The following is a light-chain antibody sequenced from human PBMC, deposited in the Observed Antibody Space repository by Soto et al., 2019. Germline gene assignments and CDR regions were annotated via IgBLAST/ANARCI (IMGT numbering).Light chain of an antibody. V-gene: IGKV1-39*01. Sequence: DIQMTQSPSSLSASVGDRVTITCRASQSISSYLNWYQQKPGKAHKXLIYAASSLQSGVPSRFSGSGSGTDGTITISSLQPEDFETYYGQQSYSTPPTFGQGTKVDI. CDR2: AAS. CDR3: QQSYSTPPT. CDR1: QSISSY. J-gene: IGKJ1*01.